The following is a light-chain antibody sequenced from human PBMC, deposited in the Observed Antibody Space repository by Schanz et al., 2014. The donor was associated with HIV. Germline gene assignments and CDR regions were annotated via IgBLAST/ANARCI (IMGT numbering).Light chain of an antibody. V-gene: IGLV1-40*01. Sequence: QSVLTQPPSVSGAPGQRVTISCTGSSSNIGAGHDVQWYQQPPGTAPKLLIFGNSNRPSGVPDRFSGSQSGTSASLAISGLQSEDEADYYCAGWDDSLNGWVFGGGTKLTVL. CDR3: AGWDDSLNGWV. CDR2: GNS. J-gene: IGLJ3*02. CDR1: SSNIGAGHD.